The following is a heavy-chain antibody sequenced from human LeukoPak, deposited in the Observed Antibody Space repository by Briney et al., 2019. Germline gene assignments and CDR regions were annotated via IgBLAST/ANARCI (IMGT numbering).Heavy chain of an antibody. J-gene: IGHJ3*02. V-gene: IGHV3-9*01. D-gene: IGHD6-19*01. CDR3: AKAIAAVAGYDAFDI. CDR2: ISWSGAQL. CDR1: GFRFEDFA. Sequence: GRSLRLSCAASGFRFEDFAMFWVRQVSGKGLEWVSFISWSGAQLGYADFVEGRFTISRDNAKNSLYLELSGLRPEDTAMYFCAKAIAAVAGYDAFDIWGQGTMVTVSS.